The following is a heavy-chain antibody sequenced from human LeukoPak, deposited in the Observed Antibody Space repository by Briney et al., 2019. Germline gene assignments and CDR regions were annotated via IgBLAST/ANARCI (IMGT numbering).Heavy chain of an antibody. Sequence: SETLSLTCTVSGGSISSGGYYWSWIRQPPGKGLEWIGEIYHSGSTNYDPSLKSRVTISVDKSKNQFSLKLSSVTAADTAVYYCAREGPLVALDYWGQGTLVTISS. CDR1: GGSISSGGYY. V-gene: IGHV4-39*07. D-gene: IGHD5-12*01. J-gene: IGHJ4*02. CDR3: AREGPLVALDY. CDR2: IYHSGST.